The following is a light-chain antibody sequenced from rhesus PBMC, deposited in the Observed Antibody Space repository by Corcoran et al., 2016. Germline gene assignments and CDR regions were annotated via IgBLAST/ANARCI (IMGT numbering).Light chain of an antibody. CDR1: QSVSSY. CDR2: CAS. Sequence: QVILTQSPATLSLSPGERATLSCRASQSVSSYLSWYQQKPGQAPRLLIYCASSRATGIPDRFSGRGSGTDFTLTISSLEPEDVGVYHCYQHSSGYTFGPGTKLDIK. J-gene: IGKJ3*01. V-gene: IGKV3-10*01. CDR3: YQHSSGYT.